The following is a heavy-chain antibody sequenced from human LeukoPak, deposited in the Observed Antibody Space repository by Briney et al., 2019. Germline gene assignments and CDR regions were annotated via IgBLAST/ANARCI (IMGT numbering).Heavy chain of an antibody. J-gene: IGHJ4*02. Sequence: ASVKVSCKASGGTFSSYAISWVRQAPGQGLEWMGGIIPIFGTANYAQKFQGRVTITADKSTSTAYMELSSLRSEDTAVYYCATYRRFGELFSWGQGTLVTVSS. V-gene: IGHV1-69*06. CDR1: GGTFSSYA. CDR3: ATYRRFGELFS. CDR2: IIPIFGTA. D-gene: IGHD3-10*01.